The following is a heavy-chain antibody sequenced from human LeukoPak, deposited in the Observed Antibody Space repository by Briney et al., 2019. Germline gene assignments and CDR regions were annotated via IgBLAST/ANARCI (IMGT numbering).Heavy chain of an antibody. CDR1: GGSIRSLGYS. V-gene: IGHV4-39*07. D-gene: IGHD5-12*01. CDR3: ARSVSAYAGRGWFDP. Sequence: SKTLSLTCSVSGGSIRSLGYSWGWIRQPPGKGLEWIASIYYTGTTYYNPSLKSRVTMSVDTSKNQFSLNLTSVTAADTAVFYCARSVSAYAGRGWFDPWGQGTLVTVSS. CDR2: IYYTGTT. J-gene: IGHJ5*02.